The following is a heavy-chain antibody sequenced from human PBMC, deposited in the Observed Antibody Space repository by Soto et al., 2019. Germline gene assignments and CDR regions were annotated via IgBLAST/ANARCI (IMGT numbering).Heavy chain of an antibody. J-gene: IGHJ5*02. CDR3: ASPKFRFWQQLDP. D-gene: IGHD3-3*01. CDR1: AGTFSSYA. V-gene: IGHV1-69*13. CDR2: VIPIFGTA. Sequence: SLKVSCKASAGTFSSYAISWVRQAPGQGLEWMGGVIPIFGTANYAQKFQGRVTITADESTSTAYMELSSLRYEDTAVYYCASPKFRFWQQLDPWGQGTLVTVSS.